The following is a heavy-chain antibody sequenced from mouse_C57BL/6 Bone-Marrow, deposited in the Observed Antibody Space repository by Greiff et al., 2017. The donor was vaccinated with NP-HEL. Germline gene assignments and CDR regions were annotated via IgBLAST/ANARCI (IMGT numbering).Heavy chain of an antibody. V-gene: IGHV1-55*01. CDR1: GYNLPSYC. Sequence: VQLQQSGAELVKPGASVKMSCKASGYNLPSYCITWVKQRPGPGLEWLGDIYPGSGRSKYNEKFKSKATLTVDTTSSTAYMQLSSLTSEDSAVYYCYYYGSRGVYFDYWGQGTTLTVSS. J-gene: IGHJ2*01. D-gene: IGHD1-1*01. CDR3: YYYGSRGVYFDY. CDR2: IYPGSGRS.